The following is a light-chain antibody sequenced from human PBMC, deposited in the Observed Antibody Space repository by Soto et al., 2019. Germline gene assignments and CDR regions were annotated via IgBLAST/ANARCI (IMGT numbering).Light chain of an antibody. V-gene: IGKV3-20*01. CDR3: QQYGSSHLT. Sequence: EILLTQSPGTLSLSPGERATLSCRASQSVSSSYLAWYPQKPGQAPRLLIYGASSRATGIPDRFSGSGSGTDFTLTISRLEPEDFAVYYCQQYGSSHLTFGGGTKVEIK. J-gene: IGKJ4*01. CDR2: GAS. CDR1: QSVSSSY.